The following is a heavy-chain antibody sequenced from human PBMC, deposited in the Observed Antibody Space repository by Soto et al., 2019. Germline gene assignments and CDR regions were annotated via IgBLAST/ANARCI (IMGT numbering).Heavy chain of an antibody. V-gene: IGHV1-24*01. D-gene: IGHD3-3*01. Sequence: GASVKVSCKVSGYTLTELSMHWVRQAPGKGLEWMGGFDPEDGETIYAQKFQGRVTMTEDTSTDTAYMELSSLRSEDTAVYYCATYDFWSGYFRFDPWGQGTLVTVSS. CDR3: ATYDFWSGYFRFDP. J-gene: IGHJ5*02. CDR2: FDPEDGET. CDR1: GYTLTELS.